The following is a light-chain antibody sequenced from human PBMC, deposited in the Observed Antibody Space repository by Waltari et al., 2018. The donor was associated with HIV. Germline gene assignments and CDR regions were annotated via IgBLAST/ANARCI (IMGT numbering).Light chain of an antibody. V-gene: IGLV2-14*03. J-gene: IGLJ1*01. CDR3: KSKTSSSTPCV. Sequence: QSALTQPASVSGSPGQSITISCTGTSSDVRGYNSFAWYQQHPGKAPKLIIYDVSNRPSGVPYRFSGSKSGNTASLTISGLQAEDEADYYCKSKTSSSTPCVFGTGTKVTVL. CDR2: DVS. CDR1: SSDVRGYNS.